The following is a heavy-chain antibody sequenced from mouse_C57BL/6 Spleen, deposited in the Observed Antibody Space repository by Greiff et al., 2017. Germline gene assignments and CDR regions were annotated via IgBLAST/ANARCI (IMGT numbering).Heavy chain of an antibody. J-gene: IGHJ1*03. Sequence: QVQLQQPGAELVRPGSSVKLSCKASGYTFTSYWMHWVKQRPIQGLEWIGNIDPSDSETHYNQKFKDKATLTVDKSSSTAYMQLSSLTSEDSAVYYCARERAIYYGNPYWYFDVWGTGTTVTVSS. CDR3: ARERAIYYGNPYWYFDV. D-gene: IGHD2-1*01. CDR2: IDPSDSET. V-gene: IGHV1-52*01. CDR1: GYTFTSYW.